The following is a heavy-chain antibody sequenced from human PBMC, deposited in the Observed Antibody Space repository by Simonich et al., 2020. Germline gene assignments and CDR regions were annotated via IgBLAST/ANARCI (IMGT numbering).Heavy chain of an antibody. CDR3: ARDYSNYDAFDI. CDR2: INGEGSST. V-gene: IGHV3-74*01. J-gene: IGHJ3*02. Sequence: EVQLVESGGGLVQPGGSLRLSCAASGFTFSSYWMHWVRQAPGKGLVWVSGINGEGSSTSYADSVKGRFTISRDNAKNTLYLQMNSLRAEDTAVYYCARDYSNYDAFDIWGQGTMVTVSS. D-gene: IGHD4-4*01. CDR1: GFTFSSYW.